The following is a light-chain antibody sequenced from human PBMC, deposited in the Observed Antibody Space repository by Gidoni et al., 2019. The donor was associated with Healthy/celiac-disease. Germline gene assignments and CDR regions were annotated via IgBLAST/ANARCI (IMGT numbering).Light chain of an antibody. CDR1: QSVSSY. J-gene: IGKJ4*01. CDR3: QQRSNWPFT. CDR2: DAS. V-gene: IGKV3-11*01. Sequence: DIVLTQSPATLSLSPGERATLSCSASQSVSSYLAWYQQKPGQAPRLLIYDASNRATGIPARFSGSGSGTDFTLTISSREPEDFAVYYCQQRSNWPFTFGGGTKVEIK.